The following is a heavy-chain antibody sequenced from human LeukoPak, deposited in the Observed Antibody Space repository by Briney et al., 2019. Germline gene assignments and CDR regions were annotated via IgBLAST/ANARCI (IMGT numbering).Heavy chain of an antibody. D-gene: IGHD3-22*01. CDR1: GFTFDDYG. V-gene: IGHV3-20*01. J-gene: IGHJ4*02. CDR2: INWNGGST. Sequence: PGGSLRLSCAASGFTFDDYGMSWVRQAPGKGLEWVSGINWNGGSTGYADSVKGRFTISRDNAKNSLYLQMNSLRAEDTALYHWGGGRNYYDSGGFLFFAYWSQGTRVTVSS. CDR3: GGGRNYYDSGGFLFFAY.